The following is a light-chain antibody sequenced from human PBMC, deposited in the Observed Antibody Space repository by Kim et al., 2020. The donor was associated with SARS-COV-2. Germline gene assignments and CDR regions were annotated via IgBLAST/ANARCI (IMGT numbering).Light chain of an antibody. CDR1: SSDVGGYNL. V-gene: IGLV2-14*03. CDR2: DVS. J-gene: IGLJ3*02. CDR3: TSYTRSDTWV. Sequence: QSALTQPASVSGSPGQSITISCTGTSSDVGGYNLVSWYQQHPGKAPKFMIYDVSKRSSGVSNRFSGSKSGNTASLTISGLQAEDEADYYCTSYTRSDTWVFGGGTQLTVL.